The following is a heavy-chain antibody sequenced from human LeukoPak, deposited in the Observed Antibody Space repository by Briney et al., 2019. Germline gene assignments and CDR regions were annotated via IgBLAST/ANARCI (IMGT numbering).Heavy chain of an antibody. Sequence: VASVKVSCKASGYTFTTYDINWVRQATGQGLEWMGWMNPNSDNTGYAQKFQGRVTITRNTSINTAYMELSSLRSEDTAVYYCARAVAGPRMNYYYYYMDVWGKGTTVTVSS. CDR2: MNPNSDNT. CDR3: ARAVAGPRMNYYYYYMDV. V-gene: IGHV1-8*03. J-gene: IGHJ6*03. CDR1: GYTFTTYD. D-gene: IGHD6-19*01.